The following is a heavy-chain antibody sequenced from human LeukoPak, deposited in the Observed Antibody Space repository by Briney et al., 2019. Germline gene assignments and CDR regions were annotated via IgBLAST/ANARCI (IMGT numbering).Heavy chain of an antibody. V-gene: IGHV3-21*01. CDR3: ANSFGIAAPFGYFDY. J-gene: IGHJ4*02. CDR1: GITIRNYG. Sequence: GGSLRLSCAASGITIRNYGMHWVRQAPGKGLEWVSSISTSSIYIYYADSVKGRFTISRDNAKNSLYLQMNSLRAEDTAVYYCANSFGIAAPFGYFDYWGQGTLVTVS. CDR2: ISTSSIYI. D-gene: IGHD2-15*01.